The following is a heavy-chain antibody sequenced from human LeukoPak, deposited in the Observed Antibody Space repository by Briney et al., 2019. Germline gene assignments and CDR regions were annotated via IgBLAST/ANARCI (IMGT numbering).Heavy chain of an antibody. Sequence: GESLKISCKGSGYSFNRYWIAWVRQMPGKGLEWMGIIYPGDSDTMYSPSFQGQVTISADKSITTAYLQWSSLKASDTAMYYCARSGVGADNWYFDLWGRGTLVTVSS. D-gene: IGHD1-26*01. CDR2: IYPGDSDT. V-gene: IGHV5-51*01. J-gene: IGHJ2*01. CDR1: GYSFNRYW. CDR3: ARSGVGADNWYFDL.